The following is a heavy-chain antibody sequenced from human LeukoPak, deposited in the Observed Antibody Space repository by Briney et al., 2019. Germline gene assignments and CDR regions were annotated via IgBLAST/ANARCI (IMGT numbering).Heavy chain of an antibody. CDR1: GGSFSGYY. CDR2: INHSGST. D-gene: IGHD5-24*01. J-gene: IGHJ4*02. CDR3: ARSYRDGYNFLDY. Sequence: PSETLSLTCAVYGGSFSGYYWSWIRQPPGKGLEWIGEINHSGSTNYNPSLKSRVTISVDTSKNQFSLKLSSVTAADTAVYYCARSYRDGYNFLDYWGQGTLVTVSS. V-gene: IGHV4-34*01.